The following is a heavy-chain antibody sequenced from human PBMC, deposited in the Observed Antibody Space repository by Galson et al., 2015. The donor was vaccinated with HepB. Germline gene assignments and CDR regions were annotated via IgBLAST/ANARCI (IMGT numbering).Heavy chain of an antibody. V-gene: IGHV1-18*04. CDR1: GFTFTSHG. CDR3: ARDGVGIHLWLHY. CDR2: ISAQNGNT. D-gene: IGHD5-18*01. Sequence: SVKVSCKASGFTFTSHGFSWVRQAPGQGLEWMGWISAQNGNTNYAQKYEGRITMTTEPSTDTAYMELRDLTSADTAVYYCARDGVGIHLWLHYWGQGTLVTVSS. J-gene: IGHJ4*02.